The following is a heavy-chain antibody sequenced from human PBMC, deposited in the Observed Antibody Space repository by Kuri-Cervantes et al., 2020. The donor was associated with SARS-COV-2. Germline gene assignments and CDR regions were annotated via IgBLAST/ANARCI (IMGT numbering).Heavy chain of an antibody. Sequence: GESLKISCAASGFTFSDYYMSWIRQAPGKGLEWVSGISGRGGSTYYADSVKGRFTISRDNSNNTLYLQMNSLRAEDTAVYYCATFPAADVRGVFDYWGQGTLVTVSS. CDR3: ATFPAADVRGVFDY. D-gene: IGHD6-13*01. J-gene: IGHJ4*02. V-gene: IGHV3-23*01. CDR2: ISGRGGST. CDR1: GFTFSDYY.